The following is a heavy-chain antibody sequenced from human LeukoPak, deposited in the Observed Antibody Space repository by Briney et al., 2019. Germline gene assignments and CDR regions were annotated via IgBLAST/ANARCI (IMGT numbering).Heavy chain of an antibody. Sequence: SETLSLTCTVSGGSISSGGYYWSWIRQHPGKGLEWIGYIYYSGSTYYNPSLKSRVTMSVDTSKNQFSLKLSSVTAADTAVYYCARTCSSGWYTMASFDAFDIWGQGTMVTVSS. CDR2: IYYSGST. CDR1: GGSISSGGYY. V-gene: IGHV4-31*03. CDR3: ARTCSSGWYTMASFDAFDI. J-gene: IGHJ3*02. D-gene: IGHD6-19*01.